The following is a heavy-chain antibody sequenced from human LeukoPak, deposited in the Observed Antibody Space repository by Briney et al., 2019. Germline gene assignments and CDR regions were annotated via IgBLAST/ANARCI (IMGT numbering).Heavy chain of an antibody. CDR3: ARVQDTPMGSYFDS. CDR2: IFYSGST. J-gene: IGHJ4*02. D-gene: IGHD5-18*01. CDR1: GGPFSSYY. V-gene: IGHV4-59*01. Sequence: SETLSLTCTVSGGPFSSYYWSWIRQPPGKGLEWIGYIFYSGSTYYTPSLKSRVTISVDRSKNQFSLNLSSVTAADTAVYYCARVQDTPMGSYFDSWGQGILVTVSS.